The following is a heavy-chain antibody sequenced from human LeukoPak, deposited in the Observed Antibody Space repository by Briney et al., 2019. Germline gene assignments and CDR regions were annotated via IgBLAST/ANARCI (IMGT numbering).Heavy chain of an antibody. V-gene: IGHV3-74*01. D-gene: IGHD6-13*01. Sequence: PGGSLRLSCAASGFTFSSYWLHWVRQAPGKGLVWVSRINSDESSTRYADSVKGRFTISRDNAKNTLYLQMNSLRAEDTAVYYCANLDGLSSWYRVDYYYGMDVWGQGTTVTVSS. J-gene: IGHJ6*02. CDR3: ANLDGLSSWYRVDYYYGMDV. CDR1: GFTFSSYW. CDR2: INSDESST.